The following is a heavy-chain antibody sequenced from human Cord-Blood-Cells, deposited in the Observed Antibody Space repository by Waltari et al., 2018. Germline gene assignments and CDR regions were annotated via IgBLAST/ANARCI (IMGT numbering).Heavy chain of an antibody. CDR1: GYTLTELS. CDR2: FDPEDGET. J-gene: IGHJ4*02. Sequence: QVQLVQSGAEVTKPGASVKVSCKVSGYTLTELSMHWVRQAPGTGLEWMGGFDPEDGETIYAQKFQGRVTMTEDTSTDTAYMELSSLRSEDTAVYYCAGTGYGSGSYPFDYWGQGTLVTVSS. CDR3: AGTGYGSGSYPFDY. V-gene: IGHV1-24*01. D-gene: IGHD3-10*01.